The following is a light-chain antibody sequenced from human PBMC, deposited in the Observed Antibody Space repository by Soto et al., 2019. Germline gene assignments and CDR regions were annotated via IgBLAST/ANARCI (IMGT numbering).Light chain of an antibody. CDR1: QSVSATY. Sequence: EVVLTQSPGTLSLSPGERATLSCRASQSVSATYIAWYQQKSGQAPRLLLYGSSSRATGVADRFSGSGSGTEFTLTIDRLEPEDFATYYCQQYGGSPRAFGQGTKVDIK. CDR2: GSS. CDR3: QQYGGSPRA. J-gene: IGKJ1*01. V-gene: IGKV3-20*01.